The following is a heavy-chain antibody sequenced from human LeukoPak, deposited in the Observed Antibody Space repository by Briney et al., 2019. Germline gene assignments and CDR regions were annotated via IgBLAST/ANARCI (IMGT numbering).Heavy chain of an antibody. J-gene: IGHJ4*02. Sequence: PGGSLRLSCAASGFTFSSYAMHWVRQAPGKGLEYVSAISHNGVGTYYANSVKDRFTISRDNSKNTLYLQMGSLRAEDLAVYYCAREIHGDSDTYYFDYWGQGTLVTVSS. CDR1: GFTFSSYA. CDR3: AREIHGDSDTYYFDY. D-gene: IGHD4-17*01. V-gene: IGHV3-64*01. CDR2: ISHNGVGT.